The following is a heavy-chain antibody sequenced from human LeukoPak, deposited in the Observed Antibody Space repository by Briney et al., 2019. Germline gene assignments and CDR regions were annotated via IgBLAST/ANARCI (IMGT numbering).Heavy chain of an antibody. J-gene: IGHJ4*02. CDR1: GFIVRNYA. Sequence: GPSLRLSCAAAGFIVRNYAMGSVRQAPGKWLEWVSAITGSGDSTYYADSVKGRFTISRDDSKNTLYVEMNTLRAEDTAVYYCAKWGDYDILTGYYVSDFWGQGTLVTVSS. D-gene: IGHD3-9*01. CDR2: ITGSGDST. CDR3: AKWGDYDILTGYYVSDF. V-gene: IGHV3-23*01.